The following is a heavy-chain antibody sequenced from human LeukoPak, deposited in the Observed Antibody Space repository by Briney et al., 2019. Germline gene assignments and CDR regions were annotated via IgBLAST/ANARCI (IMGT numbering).Heavy chain of an antibody. CDR2: INGSGGRT. D-gene: IGHD1-14*01. V-gene: IGHV3-23*01. CDR3: ARRRVGTHFDY. Sequence: PGGSLRLSCAASGFTFSSYAMSWVRQAPGKGLEWVSGINGSGGRTYYADSVKGRFTISRDNSKNTLYLQMNSLRAEDTAVYYCARRRVGTHFDYWGQGTLVTVSS. CDR1: GFTFSSYA. J-gene: IGHJ4*02.